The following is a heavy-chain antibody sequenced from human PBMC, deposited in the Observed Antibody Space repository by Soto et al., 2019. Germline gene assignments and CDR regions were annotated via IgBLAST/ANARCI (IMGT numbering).Heavy chain of an antibody. J-gene: IGHJ5*02. Sequence: QVQLQESGPGLVKPSETLSLTCTVSGGSISSYYWSWIRQPPGKGLEWIGYIYYSGSTNSNPSLKSRVTISVATSKTPFSLRLSSVTAADTAVYSCARVDSGYAFQPIANWFDPWGQGTLVTVSS. CDR2: IYYSGST. V-gene: IGHV4-59*01. CDR1: GGSISSYY. CDR3: ARVDSGYAFQPIANWFDP. D-gene: IGHD5-12*01.